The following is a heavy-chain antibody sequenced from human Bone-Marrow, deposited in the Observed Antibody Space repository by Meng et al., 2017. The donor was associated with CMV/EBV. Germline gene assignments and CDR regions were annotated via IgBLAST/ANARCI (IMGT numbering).Heavy chain of an antibody. V-gene: IGHV4-39*07. J-gene: IGHJ6*01. CDR3: ARVDSSGWYGMDV. Sequence: SETLSLTCTVSGGSISSSSYYWGWIRQPPGKGLEWIGSIYYSGSTYYNPSLKSRVTISVDTSKNQFSLKLSSVTAADTAVYYCARVDSSGWYGMDVWGQGTTVTGSS. CDR1: GGSISSSSYY. CDR2: IYYSGST. D-gene: IGHD6-19*01.